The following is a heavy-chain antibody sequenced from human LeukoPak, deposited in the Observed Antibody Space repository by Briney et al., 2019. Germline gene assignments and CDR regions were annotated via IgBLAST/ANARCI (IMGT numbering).Heavy chain of an antibody. J-gene: IGHJ6*02. D-gene: IGHD6-13*01. CDR2: IYTSGST. Sequence: PSETLSLTCTVSGGSINSYYWSWIRQPAGKGLEWIRRIYTSGSTNYNPSLKSRVTMSVDTSKNQFSLKLSSVTAADTAVYYCARDSAAAGKGYYYYYGMDVWGHGTTVTVSS. CDR3: ARDSAAAGKGYYYYYGMDV. CDR1: GGSINSYY. V-gene: IGHV4-4*07.